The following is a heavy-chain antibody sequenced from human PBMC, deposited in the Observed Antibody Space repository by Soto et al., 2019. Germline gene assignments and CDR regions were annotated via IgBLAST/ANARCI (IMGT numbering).Heavy chain of an antibody. CDR2: INHSGST. Sequence: SETLSLTCAVYGGSFSGYYWSWIRQPPGKGLEWIGEINHSGSTNYNPSLKSRVTISVDTSKNQFSLKLSSVTAADTAVYYCARGYCSGGSCYRVRVATIDYWGQGTLVTVSS. D-gene: IGHD2-15*01. J-gene: IGHJ4*02. CDR1: GGSFSGYY. V-gene: IGHV4-34*01. CDR3: ARGYCSGGSCYRVRVATIDY.